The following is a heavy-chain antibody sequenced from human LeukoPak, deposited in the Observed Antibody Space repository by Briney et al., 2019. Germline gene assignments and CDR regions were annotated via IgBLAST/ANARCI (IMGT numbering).Heavy chain of an antibody. CDR2: IGGDNKP. J-gene: IGHJ3*02. D-gene: IGHD2/OR15-2a*01. V-gene: IGHV3-23*05. CDR1: GFTFSAYA. CDR3: ARNILFAFDI. Sequence: AGGSLRLSCEASGFTFSAYAMTWVRQAPGKGLEWVSSIGGDNKPHYSESVKGRFAISRDNSKNTLYLQVNSLRAEDTAMYYCARNILFAFDIWGQGTMVTVSS.